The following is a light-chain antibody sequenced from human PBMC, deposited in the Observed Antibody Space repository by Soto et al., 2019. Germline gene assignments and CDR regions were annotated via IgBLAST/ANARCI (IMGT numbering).Light chain of an antibody. J-gene: IGKJ5*01. Sequence: DIQMTQSPSTLSGSVGDRVTITCRASQSISSYLNWYQQKPGKAPKLLIYDASSLESGVPSRFSGSGSGTEFTLTISSLQPDDFATYYCQQYNSFLITFGQGTRLEIK. CDR2: DAS. CDR1: QSISSY. CDR3: QQYNSFLIT. V-gene: IGKV1-5*01.